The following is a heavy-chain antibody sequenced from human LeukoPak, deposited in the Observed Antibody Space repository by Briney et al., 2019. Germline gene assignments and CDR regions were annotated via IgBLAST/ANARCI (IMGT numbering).Heavy chain of an antibody. D-gene: IGHD1-26*01. J-gene: IGHJ4*02. V-gene: IGHV3-30*04. CDR1: GFTFSSYA. CDR2: ISYDGSNK. CDR3: AKGLGGGSYFDY. Sequence: GGSLRLSCAASGFTFSSYAMHWVRQAPGKGLEWVAVISYDGSNKYYADSVKGRFTISRDNSKNTLYLQMNSLRAEDTAVYYCAKGLGGGSYFDYLGQGTLVTVSS.